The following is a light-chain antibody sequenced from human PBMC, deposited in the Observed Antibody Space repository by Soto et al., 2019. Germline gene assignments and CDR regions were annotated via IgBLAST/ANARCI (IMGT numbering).Light chain of an antibody. Sequence: AIRMTKSPSSFSASTGDRVSITCRASQGISTFLAWYQQHPGTAPKRLIYDASNLQSGVPSRFSGSGSGTEFTLTISSLQPEDFATYYCQQVNNYPLTFGGGTKVDIK. J-gene: IGKJ4*01. CDR3: QQVNNYPLT. CDR1: QGISTF. CDR2: DAS. V-gene: IGKV1-8*01.